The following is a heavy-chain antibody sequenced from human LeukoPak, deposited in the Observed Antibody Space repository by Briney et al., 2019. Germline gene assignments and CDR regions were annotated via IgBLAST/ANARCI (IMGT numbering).Heavy chain of an antibody. V-gene: IGHV4-39*01. CDR2: IYYSGNT. J-gene: IGHJ4*02. Sequence: PSETLSLTCTVSGGSISSSSYYWGWIRQSPGKGLEWIGSIYYSGNTFYNPSLESRVTISVDTSKNQFSLKLSSVTAADTAVYYCARGHLVRGVIDGYDYWGQGTLVTVSS. CDR3: ARGHLVRGVIDGYDY. CDR1: GGSISSSSYY. D-gene: IGHD3-10*01.